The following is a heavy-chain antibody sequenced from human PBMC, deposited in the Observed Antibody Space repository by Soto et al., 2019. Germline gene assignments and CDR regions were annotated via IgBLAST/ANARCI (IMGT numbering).Heavy chain of an antibody. J-gene: IGHJ4*02. V-gene: IGHV3-15*01. Sequence: PGGSLCLSCAASGFSFSNAWMSWVRQAPGKGLVGVGRIKSKTDGGTTDYAAPVKGRFTISRDHSKNTLFLQMNNLKTEDTAVYYCATDDPINKNWGQGTLVTVSS. CDR3: ATDDPINKN. CDR2: IKSKTDGGTT. CDR1: GFSFSNAW.